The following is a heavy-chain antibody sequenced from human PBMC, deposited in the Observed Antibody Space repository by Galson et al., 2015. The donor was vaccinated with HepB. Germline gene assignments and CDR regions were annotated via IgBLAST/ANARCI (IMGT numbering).Heavy chain of an antibody. D-gene: IGHD2-8*01. CDR3: ARDRGTYCTNGVCFTNKYWYFDL. CDR1: GFTFSSYS. V-gene: IGHV3-48*02. CDR2: ISSSSSTI. Sequence: SLRLSCAASGFTFSSYSMNWVRQAPGKGLEWVSYISSSSSTIYYADSVKGRFTISRDNAKNSLYLQMNSLRDEDTAVYYRARDRGTYCTNGVCFTNKYWYFDLWGRGTLVTVSS. J-gene: IGHJ2*01.